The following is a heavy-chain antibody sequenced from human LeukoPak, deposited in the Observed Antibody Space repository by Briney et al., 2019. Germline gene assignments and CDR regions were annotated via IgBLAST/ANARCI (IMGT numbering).Heavy chain of an antibody. CDR3: ARVVLGRRWLQSSYYYGMDV. CDR1: GGIFISYA. J-gene: IGHJ6*02. Sequence: SVKVSCKASGGIFISYAISWVRQAPGQGLEWMGGIIPIFGTPNYAQKFQGRVTITADESTSTAYMELSSLRSEDTAVYYCARVVLGRRWLQSSYYYGMDVWGQGTTVTVSS. D-gene: IGHD5-24*01. CDR2: IIPIFGTP. V-gene: IGHV1-69*01.